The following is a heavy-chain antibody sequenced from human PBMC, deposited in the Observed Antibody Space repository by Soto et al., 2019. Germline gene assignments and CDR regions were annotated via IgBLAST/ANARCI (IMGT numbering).Heavy chain of an antibody. Sequence: SETLSLTCTVSGASIRSYYWSWIRQPPGKGLEWIGYIYYSGGANYNPSLESRVTISVDTSKNQVSLKLTSVTAADTAVYYCATAVTNDYIPNYYYIDVWGKGTTVTVSS. CDR2: IYYSGGA. J-gene: IGHJ6*03. D-gene: IGHD4-4*01. V-gene: IGHV4-59*01. CDR1: GASIRSYY. CDR3: ATAVTNDYIPNYYYIDV.